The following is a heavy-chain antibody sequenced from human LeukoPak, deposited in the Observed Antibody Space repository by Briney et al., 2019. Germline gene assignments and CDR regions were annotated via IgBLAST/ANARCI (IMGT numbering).Heavy chain of an antibody. V-gene: IGHV4-30-4*07. CDR2: IYYSGST. CDR3: ARSIVALDADFDY. Sequence: TLSLTCAVSGGSISSGGYSWSWIRQPPGKGLEWIGYIYYSGSTYYNPSLKSRVTISVDTSKNQFSLKLSSVTAADTAVYYCARSIVALDADFDYWGQGTLVTVSS. J-gene: IGHJ4*02. D-gene: IGHD1-26*01. CDR1: GGSISSGGYS.